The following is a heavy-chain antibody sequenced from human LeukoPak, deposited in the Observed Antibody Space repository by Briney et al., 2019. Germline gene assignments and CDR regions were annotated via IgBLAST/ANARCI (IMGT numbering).Heavy chain of an antibody. CDR3: ARDGYCTNGVCYGWFDP. V-gene: IGHV3-21*01. CDR1: GFTFSSYS. D-gene: IGHD2-8*01. Sequence: GGSLRLSCAASGFTFSSYSMNWVRQAPGKGLEWVSSISSSRSYIYYADSVKGRFTIFRDNAKNSLYLQMNSLRAEDTAVYYCARDGYCTNGVCYGWFDPWGQGTLVTVSS. J-gene: IGHJ5*02. CDR2: ISSSRSYI.